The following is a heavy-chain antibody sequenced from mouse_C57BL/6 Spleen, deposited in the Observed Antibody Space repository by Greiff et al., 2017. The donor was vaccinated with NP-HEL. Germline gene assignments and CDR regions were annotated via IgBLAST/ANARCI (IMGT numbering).Heavy chain of an antibody. CDR1: GYTFTDYY. D-gene: IGHD2-3*01. CDR2: INPNNGGT. J-gene: IGHJ3*01. Sequence: EVQLQQSGPELVKPGASVKISCKASGYTFTDYYMNWVKQSHGQSLEWIGDINPNNGGTSYNQKFKGKATLTVDTSASTAYMELRSLTSADAAVYYWACVYDGSPAYLGQVTLVTVSA. CDR3: ACVYDGSPAY. V-gene: IGHV1-26*01.